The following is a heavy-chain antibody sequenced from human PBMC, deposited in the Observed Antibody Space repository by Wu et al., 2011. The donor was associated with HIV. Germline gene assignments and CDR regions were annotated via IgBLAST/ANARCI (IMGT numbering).Heavy chain of an antibody. CDR2: ISAYNGDT. Sequence: QVQLAQSGAEVQKPGASVKVSCKASGYTFSAYYIHWVRQAPGQGLEWMGWISAYNGDTNYAQKLQGRVTMTTDTSTSTAYMELRSLRSDDTAVYYCARGEQWLVDAFDIWGQGTMVTVSS. V-gene: IGHV1-18*04. CDR1: GYTFSAYY. CDR3: ARGEQWLVDAFDI. D-gene: IGHD6-19*01. J-gene: IGHJ3*02.